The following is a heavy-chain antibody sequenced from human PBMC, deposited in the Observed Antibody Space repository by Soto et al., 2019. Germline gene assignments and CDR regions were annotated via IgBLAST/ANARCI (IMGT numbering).Heavy chain of an antibody. D-gene: IGHD2-8*01. CDR3: ARLVFHCLRGSCDDYNFYGLDV. V-gene: IGHV4-39*01. CDR1: GGSISSTDHY. J-gene: IGHJ6*02. Sequence: KASETLSLTCTVSGGSISSTDHYWGWVRQPPGKGLEWLGSIYYAGSTFHNPSLKSRATISVDTSRNQFSLRLSFVTASDTAVYYCARLVFHCLRGSCDDYNFYGLDVWGQGATVTVSS. CDR2: IYYAGST.